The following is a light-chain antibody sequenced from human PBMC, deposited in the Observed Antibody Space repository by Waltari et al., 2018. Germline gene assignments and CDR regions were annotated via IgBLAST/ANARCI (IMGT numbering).Light chain of an antibody. CDR1: QSISSW. J-gene: IGKJ2*01. CDR2: KSS. CDR3: QQYNSFPYT. V-gene: IGKV1-5*03. Sequence: DIQMTQSPSTLSASVVDRGDLTCRASQSISSWLACYQQKPGKAPKLLIYKSSALESGVPSRFSGSGSGTEFTLTISSLQPGDFATYYCQQYNSFPYTFGQGTKLEIK.